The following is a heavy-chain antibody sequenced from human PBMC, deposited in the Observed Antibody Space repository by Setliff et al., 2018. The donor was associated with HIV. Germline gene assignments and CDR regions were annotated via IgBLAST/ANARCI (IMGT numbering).Heavy chain of an antibody. D-gene: IGHD1-26*01. CDR2: INTETGNP. CDR1: GYTLTTFG. Sequence: GASVKVSCKASGYTLTTFGISWVRQAPGQGLEWMGWINTETGNPMYAQGFTGRFVFSLGTSVSTAYLQISSLKTEDTAMYYCARVGSYWSTFDYWGQGALVTVSS. J-gene: IGHJ4*02. V-gene: IGHV7-4-1*02. CDR3: ARVGSYWSTFDY.